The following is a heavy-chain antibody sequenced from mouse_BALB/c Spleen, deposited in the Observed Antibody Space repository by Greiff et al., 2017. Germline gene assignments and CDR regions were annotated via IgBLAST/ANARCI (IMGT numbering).Heavy chain of an antibody. V-gene: IGHV5-17*02. J-gene: IGHJ3*01. CDR3: ANDGNSLAY. Sequence: EVQVVESGGGLVQPGGSRKLSCAASGFTFSSFGMHWVRQAPEKGLEWVAYISSGSSTIYYADTVKGRFTISRDNPKNTLFLQMTSLRSEDTAMYYCANDGNSLAYWGQGTLVTVSA. CDR2: ISSGSSTI. D-gene: IGHD2-1*01. CDR1: GFTFSSFG.